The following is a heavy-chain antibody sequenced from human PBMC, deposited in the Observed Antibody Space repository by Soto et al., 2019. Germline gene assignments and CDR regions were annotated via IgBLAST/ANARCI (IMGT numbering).Heavy chain of an antibody. D-gene: IGHD6-19*01. CDR3: ARTPVAGKIRGCYYGMDV. CDR1: GYSFTSYW. CDR2: IYPGDSDT. Sequence: PGEPRKMSCRGSGYSFTSYWIGWVRQMPGKGLEWTGIIYPGDSDTRYSPSFQGQVTISADKSISTAYLQWSSLKASDTAMYYCARTPVAGKIRGCYYGMDVWGQGTTVTVSS. J-gene: IGHJ6*02. V-gene: IGHV5-51*01.